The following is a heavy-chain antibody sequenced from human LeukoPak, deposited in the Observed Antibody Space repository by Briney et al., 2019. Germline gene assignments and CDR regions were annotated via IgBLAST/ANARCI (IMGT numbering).Heavy chain of an antibody. D-gene: IGHD2-2*01. Sequence: GGSLRLSCAASGFTFSSYAMSWVRQAPGKGLEWVSAISGSGGSTYYADSVKGRFAISRDNSKNTLYLQMNSLRAEDTAVYYCAGLSVVPAANDCWGQGTLVTVSS. J-gene: IGHJ4*02. V-gene: IGHV3-23*01. CDR3: AGLSVVPAANDC. CDR2: ISGSGGST. CDR1: GFTFSSYA.